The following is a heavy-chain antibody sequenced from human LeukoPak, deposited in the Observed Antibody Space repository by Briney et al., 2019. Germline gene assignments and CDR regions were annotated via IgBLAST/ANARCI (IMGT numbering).Heavy chain of an antibody. J-gene: IGHJ4*02. D-gene: IGHD1-26*01. Sequence: PSETLSLTCAVYGGSFNSYYWSWIRQSPGKGLEWIGEINHSGSTNYNPSLESRVTISVDTSMNQFSLKLSFVTAADTAVYYCARGLIVGATTRIDYWGQGTLVTVSS. CDR2: INHSGST. CDR3: ARGLIVGATTRIDY. V-gene: IGHV4-34*01. CDR1: GGSFNSYY.